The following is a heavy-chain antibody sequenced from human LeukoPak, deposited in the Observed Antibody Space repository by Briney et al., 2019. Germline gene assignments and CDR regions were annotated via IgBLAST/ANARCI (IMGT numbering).Heavy chain of an antibody. CDR1: GSSFTSYW. V-gene: IGHV5-10-1*01. Sequence: GASLQISCKGSGSSFTSYWIAWVRQLPGKGLEWMGRIDPSDSYTNYSPSFQGHVTISADKSISTAYLQWSSLKASDTAMYYCATVTTIYYYYGMDVWGQGTTVTVSS. J-gene: IGHJ6*02. CDR3: ATVTTIYYYYGMDV. CDR2: IDPSDSYT. D-gene: IGHD4-17*01.